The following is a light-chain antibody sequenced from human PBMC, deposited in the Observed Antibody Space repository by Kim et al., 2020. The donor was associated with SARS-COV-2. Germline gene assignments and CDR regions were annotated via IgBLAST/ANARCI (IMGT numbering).Light chain of an antibody. CDR2: DVS. Sequence: QSALTQAASVSGSPGQSITISCTGSSSDVGGYKYVAWYQQHPGKAPKLIIYDVSDRPSGVSNRFSGSKSGNTASLTISGLQAEDEADYYGTSYSDSTIVFFGGGTQLTVL. J-gene: IGLJ2*01. V-gene: IGLV2-14*03. CDR3: TSYSDSTIVF. CDR1: SSDVGGYKY.